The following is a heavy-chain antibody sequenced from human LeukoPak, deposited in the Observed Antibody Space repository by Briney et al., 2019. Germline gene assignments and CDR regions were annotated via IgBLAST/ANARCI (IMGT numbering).Heavy chain of an antibody. D-gene: IGHD2-21*01. CDR3: AGYGGDCPH. V-gene: IGHV3-48*04. CDR2: ISSSSSTI. J-gene: IGHJ4*02. Sequence: GGSLRLSCAASGFIFSSYTMNWVRQAPGKGLERVSYISSSSSTIYYADSVKGRFTISRDNAKNSLYLQMNSLRAEDTAVYYCAGYGGDCPHWGQGTLVTVSS. CDR1: GFIFSSYT.